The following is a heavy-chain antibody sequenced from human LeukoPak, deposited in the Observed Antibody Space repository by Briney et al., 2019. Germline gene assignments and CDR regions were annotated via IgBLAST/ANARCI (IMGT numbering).Heavy chain of an antibody. CDR2: IYTSGST. CDR1: GGSISSYY. J-gene: IGHJ6*03. V-gene: IGHV4-4*09. D-gene: IGHD3-10*01. CDR3: ARYMVRGVGYYYYYMDV. Sequence: SETLSLTCTVSGGSISSYYWSWIRQPPGKGLEWIGYIYTSGSTNYNPSLKSRVTISVDTSKNQFSLKPSSVTAADTAVYYCARYMVRGVGYYYYYMDVWGKGTTVTVSS.